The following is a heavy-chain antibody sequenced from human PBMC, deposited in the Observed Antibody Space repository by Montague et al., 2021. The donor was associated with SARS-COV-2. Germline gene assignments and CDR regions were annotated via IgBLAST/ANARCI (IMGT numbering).Heavy chain of an antibody. CDR1: GASISSYY. J-gene: IGHJ2*01. Sequence: SETLSLTCTVSGASISSYYCIWIRHRPDTTQDLIWYSYYNRTTTSNPSPERRLTISISTSTIQISLSLASVTAADTALYYCAGVHLMRGHWFLDLWGRGTLVSVSS. CDR2: SYYNRTT. V-gene: IGHV4-59*13. D-gene: IGHD2-8*01. CDR3: AGVHLMRGHWFLDL.